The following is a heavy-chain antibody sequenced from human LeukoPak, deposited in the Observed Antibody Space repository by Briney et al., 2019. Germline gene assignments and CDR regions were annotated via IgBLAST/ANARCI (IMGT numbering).Heavy chain of an antibody. CDR1: GFTFSSYA. CDR3: ARGTPERGYSYGYSGAFDI. D-gene: IGHD5-18*01. CDR2: ISYDGGNK. Sequence: GGSLRLSCAASGFTFSSYAMHWVRQAPGKGLEWVAVISYDGGNKYYADSVKGRFTISRDNSKNTLYLQMNSLRAEDTAVYYCARGTPERGYSYGYSGAFDIWGQGTMVTVSS. V-gene: IGHV3-30-3*01. J-gene: IGHJ3*02.